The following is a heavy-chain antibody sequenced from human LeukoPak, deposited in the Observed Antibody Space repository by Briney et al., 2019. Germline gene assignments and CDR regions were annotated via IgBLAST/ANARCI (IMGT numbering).Heavy chain of an antibody. J-gene: IGHJ3*02. V-gene: IGHV3-21*01. CDR1: GFTFSGYS. CDR2: TGSRSTSI. Sequence: PAGSLRLSCAASGFTFSGYSMNWVRQAPGKGLEWVSSTGSRSTSIYYADSVKGRFPISRDNAKNSLYLQMNSLRAEDTSLYYCAREREEALDIWGQGTMVTVSS. CDR3: AREREEALDI.